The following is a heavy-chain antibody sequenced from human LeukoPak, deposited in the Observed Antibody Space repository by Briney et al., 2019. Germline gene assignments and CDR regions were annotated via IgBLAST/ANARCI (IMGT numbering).Heavy chain of an antibody. Sequence: GGSLRLSCTASGFTFSGYSMNWIRQAPGKGLEWVSFFGTRSTSIYHAGSVKGRFAISRDNAKNSLYLQMNSLRAEDTALYYCAREVSEGFDFWGQGTLVTVSS. CDR3: AREVSEGFDF. J-gene: IGHJ4*02. V-gene: IGHV3-21*01. CDR2: FGTRSTSI. CDR1: GFTFSGYS. D-gene: IGHD3-22*01.